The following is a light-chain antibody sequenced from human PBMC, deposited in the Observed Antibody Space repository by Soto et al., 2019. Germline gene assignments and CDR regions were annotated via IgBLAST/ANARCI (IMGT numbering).Light chain of an antibody. CDR3: QQPNYWPS. CDR2: GAS. CDR1: QSVGSN. Sequence: EIVMTQSPVTLSVSPGERATLSCRASQSVGSNLAWYQQQPGQAPRLLLYGASTRATGIPGRFSGSGSGTEFTLTITSLQSEDFAVYSCQQPNYWPSFGQGTKLEFK. J-gene: IGKJ2*01. V-gene: IGKV3-15*01.